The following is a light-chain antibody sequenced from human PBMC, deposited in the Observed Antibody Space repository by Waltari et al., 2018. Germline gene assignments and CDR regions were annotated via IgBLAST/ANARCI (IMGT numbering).Light chain of an antibody. V-gene: IGLV2-14*01. Sequence: QSAPTQPPSVSGSPGQSVTISCTGTSSDVGYYNYVSWYQQHPGKAPKLVIYGVSNRPSGVSDRFSGSKSGNTAALTISGLQADDEADYYCCSLTTSGTWVFGGGTRLTVL. J-gene: IGLJ2*01. CDR1: SSDVGYYNY. CDR2: GVS. CDR3: CSLTTSGTWV.